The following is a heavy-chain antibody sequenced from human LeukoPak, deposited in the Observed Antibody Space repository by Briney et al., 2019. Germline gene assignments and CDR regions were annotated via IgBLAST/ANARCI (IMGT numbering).Heavy chain of an antibody. CDR2: ISDSGAST. CDR1: GFTFSSFA. Sequence: GGSLRLSCAASGFTFSSFAMSWVRQAPGKGLEWVSGISDSGASTYYPGSVKGRFTISRDNSKNRLYLQMNSLRADDTAVYYCAIAKGPVDIVVAATGVFGYWGQGTLVTVSS. J-gene: IGHJ4*02. D-gene: IGHD6-19*01. V-gene: IGHV3-23*01. CDR3: AIAKGPVDIVVAATGVFGY.